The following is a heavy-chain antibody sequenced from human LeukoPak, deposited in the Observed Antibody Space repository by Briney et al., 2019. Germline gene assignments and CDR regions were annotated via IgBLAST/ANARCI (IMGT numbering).Heavy chain of an antibody. Sequence: ASVTVSFTASGYRFIDDYMHWVRQAPGQGLEWMGWINPDSGFTNYAQKFQGRVTMTRDTSISTAYMEVSRLRSGDTAVYYCAPTPEAYTSNWNVWGQGTLVTVSS. J-gene: IGHJ4*02. V-gene: IGHV1-2*02. CDR3: APTPEAYTSNWNV. CDR1: GYRFIDDY. D-gene: IGHD1-1*01. CDR2: INPDSGFT.